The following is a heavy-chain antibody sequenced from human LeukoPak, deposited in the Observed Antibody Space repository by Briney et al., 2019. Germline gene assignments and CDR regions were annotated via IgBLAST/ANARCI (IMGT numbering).Heavy chain of an antibody. D-gene: IGHD2-8*01. Sequence: SETLSLTCAVYGGSFSGYYWSWIRQPPGKGLEWIGEINHSGSTNYNPSLKSRVTISVDTSKNQFSLKLSSVTAADTAVYYCARGPSMVYATYWGQGTLVTVSS. J-gene: IGHJ4*02. CDR2: INHSGST. V-gene: IGHV4-34*01. CDR3: ARGPSMVYATY. CDR1: GGSFSGYY.